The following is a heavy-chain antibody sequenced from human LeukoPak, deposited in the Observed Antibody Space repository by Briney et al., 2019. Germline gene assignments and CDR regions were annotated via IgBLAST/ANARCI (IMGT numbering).Heavy chain of an antibody. Sequence: GGSLRLSCAASGFTFSSYAMHWVRQAPGKGLEWVAVLSYDGSNKYYADSVQGRFTISRDNSKNTLYLQVNSLRAEDTAVYYCAKDPRRYYYDSSGYYYVWYFDYWGQGTLVTVSS. CDR2: LSYDGSNK. J-gene: IGHJ4*02. CDR1: GFTFSSYA. CDR3: AKDPRRYYYDSSGYYYVWYFDY. V-gene: IGHV3-30*04. D-gene: IGHD3-22*01.